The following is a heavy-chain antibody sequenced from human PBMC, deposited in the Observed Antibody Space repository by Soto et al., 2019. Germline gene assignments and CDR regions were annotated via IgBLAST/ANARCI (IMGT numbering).Heavy chain of an antibody. Sequence: SQTLSLTCAISGDSVSSNSAAWNWIRQSPSRGLEWLGRTYYRSKWYNDYAVSVKSRITINPDTSKNQLSLQLNSVTPEDTAVYYCARVWNYVGYYYYAMDVPGPVTRVTVSS. CDR1: GDSVSSNSAA. J-gene: IGHJ6*02. CDR3: ARVWNYVGYYYYAMDV. V-gene: IGHV6-1*01. CDR2: TYYRSKWYN. D-gene: IGHD1-7*01.